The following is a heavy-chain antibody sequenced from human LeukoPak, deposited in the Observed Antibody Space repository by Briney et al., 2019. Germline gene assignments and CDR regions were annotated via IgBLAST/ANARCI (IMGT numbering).Heavy chain of an antibody. Sequence: ASVKVSCKASGYTFTSYYIHWVRQATGQGLEWMGWMNPNSGNTGYAQKFQGRVTITRNTSISTAYMELSSLRSEDTAVYYCARLWELGGAFDIWGQGTMVTVSS. D-gene: IGHD1-26*01. CDR1: GYTFTSYY. CDR2: MNPNSGNT. V-gene: IGHV1-8*03. J-gene: IGHJ3*02. CDR3: ARLWELGGAFDI.